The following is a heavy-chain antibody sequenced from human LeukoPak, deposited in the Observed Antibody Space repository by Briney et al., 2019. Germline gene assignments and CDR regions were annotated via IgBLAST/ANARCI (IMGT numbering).Heavy chain of an antibody. J-gene: IGHJ4*02. CDR2: ISTSGST. Sequence: KSSETLSLTCTVSDGSIGSYYWSWIRQPAGKGLESIGHISTSGSTNYNPSLKSRVTMSVDTSKNQFSLKLSSVTAADTAVYYCARVRYSDSSVLTRKRSYYFDYWGQGTLVTVSS. V-gene: IGHV4-4*07. D-gene: IGHD3-22*01. CDR1: DGSIGSYY. CDR3: ARVRYSDSSVLTRKRSYYFDY.